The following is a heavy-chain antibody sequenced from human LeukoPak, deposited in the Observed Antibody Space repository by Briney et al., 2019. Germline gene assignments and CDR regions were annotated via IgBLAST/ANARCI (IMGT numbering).Heavy chain of an antibody. D-gene: IGHD4-17*01. J-gene: IGHJ3*02. CDR3: ARGGLDYGDCMGALDI. Sequence: SEALSLTCTVSGGSISSGSYYWSWIRQPAGKGLEWIGRIYTSGSTNYNPSLKSRVTISVDTSKNQFSLKLSSVTAADTAVYYCARGGLDYGDCMGALDIWGQGTMVTVSS. V-gene: IGHV4-61*02. CDR1: GGSISSGSYY. CDR2: IYTSGST.